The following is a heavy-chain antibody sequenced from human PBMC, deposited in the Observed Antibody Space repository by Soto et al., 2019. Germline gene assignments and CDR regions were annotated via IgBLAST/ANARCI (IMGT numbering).Heavy chain of an antibody. CDR1: GYTFTSYY. CDR2: INPSGGST. J-gene: IGHJ6*03. V-gene: IGHV1-46*03. Sequence: GASVKVSCKASGYTFTSYYMHWVRQAPGQGLEWMGIINPSGGSTSYAQKFQGRVTMTRDTSTSTVYMELSSLRSEDTAVYYCARLYHGSGTKAPYGYHMEVWGKGTKVSVTS. CDR3: ARLYHGSGTKAPYGYHMEV. D-gene: IGHD3-10*01.